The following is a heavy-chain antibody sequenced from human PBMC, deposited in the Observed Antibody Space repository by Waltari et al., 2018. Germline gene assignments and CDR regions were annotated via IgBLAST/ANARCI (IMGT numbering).Heavy chain of an antibody. CDR3: ARVPSFHYYYYMDV. Sequence: QVQLQESGPGLVKPSETLSLTCTVSGGSISSYYWSWIRPPPGKGLEWIGYIYYSGSTNDNPSLTSRVTISVDTSKNQFSLKLSSVTAADTAVYYCARVPSFHYYYYMDVWGKGTTVTVSS. CDR1: GGSISSYY. V-gene: IGHV4-59*01. D-gene: IGHD3-16*01. J-gene: IGHJ6*03. CDR2: IYYSGST.